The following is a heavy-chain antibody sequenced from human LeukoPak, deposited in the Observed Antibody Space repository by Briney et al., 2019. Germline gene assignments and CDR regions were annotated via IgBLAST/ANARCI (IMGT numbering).Heavy chain of an antibody. CDR1: GGTFSSYA. V-gene: IGHV1-69*05. CDR2: IIPIFGTA. Sequence: ASVKFSCKASGGTFSSYAISWVRQAPGQGLEWMGGIIPIFGTANYAQKFQGRVTITTDESTSTAYMELSSLRSEDTAVYYCAGGYCSSTSCYKVDYWGQGTLVTVSS. D-gene: IGHD2-2*02. CDR3: AGGYCSSTSCYKVDY. J-gene: IGHJ4*02.